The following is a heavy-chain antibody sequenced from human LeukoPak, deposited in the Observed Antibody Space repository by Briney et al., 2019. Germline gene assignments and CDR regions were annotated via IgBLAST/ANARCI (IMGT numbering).Heavy chain of an antibody. V-gene: IGHV3-73*01. J-gene: IGHJ1*01. CDR2: VRSKANNYAT. CDR3: SHYDSSAYYAFQP. Sequence: PGGSLKLSCAASGFTFSGSAMHWVRQASGKGLEWVGRVRSKANNYATAYAASVKGRFTISRDDSKNTAYLQMDSLKTEDSAIYYCSHYDSSAYYAFQPWGQGTLSPSPQ. D-gene: IGHD3-22*01. CDR1: GFTFSGSA.